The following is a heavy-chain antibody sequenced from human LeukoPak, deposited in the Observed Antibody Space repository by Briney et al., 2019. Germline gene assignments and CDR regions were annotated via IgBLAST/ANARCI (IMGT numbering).Heavy chain of an antibody. CDR1: GGSISSYY. J-gene: IGHJ5*02. D-gene: IGHD2-15*01. Sequence: MASETLSLTCTVSGGSISSYYWSWIRQPPGKGLEWIGYIYYSGSTNYNPSLKSRVTISVDTSKNQFSLKLSSVTAADTAVYYCAREGYCSGGSCFDPWGQGTLVTVSS. CDR3: AREGYCSGGSCFDP. V-gene: IGHV4-59*01. CDR2: IYYSGST.